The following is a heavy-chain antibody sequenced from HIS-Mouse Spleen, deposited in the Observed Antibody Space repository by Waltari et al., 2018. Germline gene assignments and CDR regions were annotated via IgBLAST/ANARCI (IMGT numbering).Heavy chain of an antibody. Sequence: QLQLQASGTGLVKPSETLSLTCTVSGGSISRSRYYWGWIRQPPGKGLEWIGSIYYSGSTYYNPSLKSRVTISVDTSKNQFSLKLSSVTAADTAVYYCAREIPYSSSWYDWYFDLWGRGTLVTVSS. CDR1: GGSISRSRYY. CDR2: IYYSGST. D-gene: IGHD6-13*01. J-gene: IGHJ2*01. V-gene: IGHV4-39*07. CDR3: AREIPYSSSWYDWYFDL.